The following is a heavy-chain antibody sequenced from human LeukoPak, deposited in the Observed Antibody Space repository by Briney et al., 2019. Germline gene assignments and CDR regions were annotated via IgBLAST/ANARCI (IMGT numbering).Heavy chain of an antibody. J-gene: IGHJ3*02. Sequence: GASVKVSCKASGYTFANFAIHWVRQAPGQRLEWMGWISAGNSNTKYSQKLQDRLTITRDTSESTVYMDLSSLRSEDTAVYYCARDRAGAFDIWGQGTMVTVSS. CDR3: ARDRAGAFDI. CDR2: ISAGNSNT. CDR1: GYTFANFA. V-gene: IGHV1-3*01.